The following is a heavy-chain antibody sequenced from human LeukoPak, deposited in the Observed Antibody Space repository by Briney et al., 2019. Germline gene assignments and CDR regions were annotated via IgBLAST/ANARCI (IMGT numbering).Heavy chain of an antibody. CDR3: ATGLITMVRGVIRKPSYYYMDV. V-gene: IGHV1-24*01. CDR1: GYTLTELS. J-gene: IGHJ6*03. Sequence: ASVKVSCKVSGYTLTELSMHWVRQAPGKGLEWMGGFDPEDGETIYAQKFQGRVTMTEDTSTDTAYMELSSLRSEDTAVYYCATGLITMVRGVIRKPSYYYMDVWGKGTTVTISS. CDR2: FDPEDGET. D-gene: IGHD3-10*01.